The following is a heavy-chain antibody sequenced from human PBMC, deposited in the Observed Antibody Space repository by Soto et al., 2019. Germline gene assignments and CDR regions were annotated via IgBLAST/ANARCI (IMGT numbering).Heavy chain of an antibody. V-gene: IGHV3-30*18. CDR3: AKGSEGVVTWDFSY. CDR2: ISYDETAT. CDR1: GFTFSGYG. D-gene: IGHD2-15*01. Sequence: QVQLVESGGGVVQPGTSLRLSCAASGFTFSGYGVHWVRQAPGKGLEWVATISYDETATYYSDSVKGRFTISRDNSKNTLFLQMNSLRAEDTAMEYCAKGSEGVVTWDFSYWGQGTLVTVSS. J-gene: IGHJ4*02.